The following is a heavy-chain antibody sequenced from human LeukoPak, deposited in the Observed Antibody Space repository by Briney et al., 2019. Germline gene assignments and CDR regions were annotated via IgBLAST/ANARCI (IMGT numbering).Heavy chain of an antibody. J-gene: IGHJ4*02. Sequence: SETLSLTCTVSGGSISSYYWSWIRQPPGKGLEWIGYIYYSGSTYYNPSLKSRVTISVDTSKNQFSLKLSSVTAADTAVYYCARVMIFGVVTYYFDYWGQGTLVTVSS. CDR1: GGSISSYY. CDR3: ARVMIFGVVTYYFDY. D-gene: IGHD3-3*01. V-gene: IGHV4-59*12. CDR2: IYYSGST.